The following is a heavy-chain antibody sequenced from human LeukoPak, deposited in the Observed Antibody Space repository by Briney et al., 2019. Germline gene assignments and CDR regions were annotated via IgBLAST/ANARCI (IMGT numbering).Heavy chain of an antibody. CDR1: GYTFTAYY. V-gene: IGHV1-2*06. J-gene: IGHJ4*02. D-gene: IGHD5-18*01. CDR2: INPNSGGT. CDR3: ATSSEGGYSYGSDIDY. Sequence: ALVKVSCKASGYTFTAYYMYWVRQAPGQGLECMGRINPNSGGTNYAQKFQGRVTMTRDTSISTAYMELSRLRSDDTAVYYCATSSEGGYSYGSDIDYWGQGTLVTVSS.